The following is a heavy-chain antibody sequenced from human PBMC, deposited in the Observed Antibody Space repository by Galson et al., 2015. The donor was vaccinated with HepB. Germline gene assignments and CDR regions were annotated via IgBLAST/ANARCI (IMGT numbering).Heavy chain of an antibody. CDR1: GFTFSDYY. J-gene: IGHJ6*02. V-gene: IGHV3-11*06. CDR2: ISSSSSYT. D-gene: IGHD2-2*01. CDR3: ARLPAAVRYYGMDV. Sequence: SLRLSCAASGFTFSDYYMSWIRQAPGKGLEWVSYISSSSSYTNYADSVKGRFTISRDNAKNSLYLQMNSLRAEDTAVYYCARLPAAVRYYGMDVWGQGTTVTVSS.